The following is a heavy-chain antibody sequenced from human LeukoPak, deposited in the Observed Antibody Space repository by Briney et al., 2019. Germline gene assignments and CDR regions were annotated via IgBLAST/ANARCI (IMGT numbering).Heavy chain of an antibody. CDR3: ARHVDTARRPADY. V-gene: IGHV4-39*01. CDR2: IYYSGST. Sequence: SETLSLTRTVSLGSLSSSSYYSGWIRQPPGKGLEWIGSIYYSGSTYYNPSLKSRVTISVDTSKSQFSRKLSSVTAAEAAVYYCARHVDTARRPADYWGQGTLVTVSS. CDR1: LGSLSSSSYY. J-gene: IGHJ4*02. D-gene: IGHD5-18*01.